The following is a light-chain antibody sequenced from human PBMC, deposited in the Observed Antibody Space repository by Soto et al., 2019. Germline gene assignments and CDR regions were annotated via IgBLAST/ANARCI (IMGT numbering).Light chain of an antibody. CDR3: QQYDTWPPWT. J-gene: IGKJ1*01. V-gene: IGKV3-15*01. CDR2: GTS. Sequence: EIVMTQSPATLSVSPGDRATLSCRASQSVSSNLAWYQQKPGQAPRLLFYGTSTRATGVPARFSGSGSGTEFTLTISSLQSEDFAVYYCQQYDTWPPWTFGQGTKVDIK. CDR1: QSVSSN.